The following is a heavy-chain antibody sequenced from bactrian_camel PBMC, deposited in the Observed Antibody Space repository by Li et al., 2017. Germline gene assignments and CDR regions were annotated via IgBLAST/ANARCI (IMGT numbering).Heavy chain of an antibody. Sequence: VQLVESGGGSVQAGENLRLSCTASGVNFDESDMGWYRQAPGDECELVSTVGSDGSTSYADSVKGRFTISQDNAKNTVYLQMNSLRADDSAMYYCAAGLFADFGLGLGTQVTVS. J-gene: IGHJ4*01. D-gene: IGHD5*01. CDR2: VGSDGST. V-gene: IGHV3S55*01. CDR1: GVNFDESD.